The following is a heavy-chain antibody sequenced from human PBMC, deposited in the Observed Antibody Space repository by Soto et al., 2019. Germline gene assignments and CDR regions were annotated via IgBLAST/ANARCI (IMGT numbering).Heavy chain of an antibody. J-gene: IGHJ4*02. D-gene: IGHD2-15*01. V-gene: IGHV3-33*01. Sequence: GGWRRVSCAASGFTFSSVGVRWVRRATGNRLEWVAVISYDGSNKYYADSVKGRFTIFRDNSKNTLYLQMNSLRAEDTAVYYCARDGYCSGGSCYSVPAFDYSGQGT. CDR1: GFTFSSVG. CDR2: ISYDGSNK. CDR3: ARDGYCSGGSCYSVPAFDY.